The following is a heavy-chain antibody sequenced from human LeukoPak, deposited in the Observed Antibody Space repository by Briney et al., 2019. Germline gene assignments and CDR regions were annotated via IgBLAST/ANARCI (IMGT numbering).Heavy chain of an antibody. CDR3: ARDRGLTGTSDAFDI. CDR1: GFTFDDYG. CDR2: INWNGGST. D-gene: IGHD1-20*01. J-gene: IGHJ3*02. V-gene: IGHV3-20*04. Sequence: GGSLRLSCAASGFTFDDYGMSWVRQAPGKGLEWVSGINWNGGSTGYADSVKGRFTISRDNAKNSLYLQMNSLRAEDTALYYCARDRGLTGTSDAFDIWGQGTMVTVSS.